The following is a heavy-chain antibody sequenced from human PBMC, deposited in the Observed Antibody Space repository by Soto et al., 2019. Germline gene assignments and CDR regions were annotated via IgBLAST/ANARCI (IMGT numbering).Heavy chain of an antibody. V-gene: IGHV3-23*01. J-gene: IGHJ4*02. CDR3: AKDHAVGVASYFDS. CDR1: GFTFRSSA. CDR2: VSGNGGSR. Sequence: EVQLLESGGDLVQPGGSLRLSCTASGFTFRSSAMSWVRQAPGKGLEWVSGVSGNGGSRFYADAVRGRFSISRDNSKNTLFLQMDSLRVEDTALYYCAKDHAVGVASYFDSWGQGTQVTVSS. D-gene: IGHD1-26*01.